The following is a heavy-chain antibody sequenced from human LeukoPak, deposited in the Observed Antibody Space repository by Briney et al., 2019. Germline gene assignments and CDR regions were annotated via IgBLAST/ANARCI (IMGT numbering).Heavy chain of an antibody. CDR2: IRGSGGST. D-gene: IGHD3-10*01. CDR3: AKGPGRYYGSGSYPLFDY. CDR1: GFSFSSYA. J-gene: IGHJ4*02. Sequence: GGSLRLSCAASGFSFSSYAMGWVRQAPGKGLEWVSGIRGSGGSTYYADPVKGRFTISRDNSKNTLYLQMNSLRAEDTAVYYCAKGPGRYYGSGSYPLFDYWGQGTLVTVSS. V-gene: IGHV3-23*01.